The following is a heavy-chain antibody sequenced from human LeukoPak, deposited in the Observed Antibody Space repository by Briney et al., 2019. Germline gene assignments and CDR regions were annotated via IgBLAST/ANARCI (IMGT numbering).Heavy chain of an antibody. D-gene: IGHD3-22*01. CDR2: ISGSGGST. CDR1: GFTFSSYA. V-gene: IGHV3-23*01. J-gene: IGHJ4*02. Sequence: GGSLRLSCAASGFTFSSYAMSWVRQAPGKGLEWVSAISGSGGSTYYADSVKGRFTISRDNSKNTLYLQMNSLRAEDTAVYYCAKRMGAYYYDSSGYEPLDYWGQGTLVTVSS. CDR3: AKRMGAYYYDSSGYEPLDY.